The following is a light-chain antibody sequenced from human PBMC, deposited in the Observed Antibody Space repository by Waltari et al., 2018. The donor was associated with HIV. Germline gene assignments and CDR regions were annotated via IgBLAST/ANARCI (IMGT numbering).Light chain of an antibody. CDR2: GAS. CDR3: QQYNNWPPFT. Sequence: IVMTQSPATLSVSPGERATLPCRASQSVSSNLAWYQQKPGQAPRLLIHGASTRATGIPARFSGSGSGTEFTLTISSLQSEDFAVYYCQQYNNWPPFTFGPGTKVDIK. CDR1: QSVSSN. J-gene: IGKJ3*01. V-gene: IGKV3-15*01.